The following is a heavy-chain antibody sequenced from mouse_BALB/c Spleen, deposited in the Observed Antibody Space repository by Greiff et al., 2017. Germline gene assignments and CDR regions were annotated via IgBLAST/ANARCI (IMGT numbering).Heavy chain of an antibody. CDR3: ARGIITTAQDY. CDR1: GFTFSSFG. J-gene: IGHJ2*01. D-gene: IGHD1-2*01. CDR2: ISSGSSTI. Sequence: EVKLVESGGGLVQPGGSRKLSCAASGFTFSSFGMHWVRQAPEKGLEWVAYISSGSSTIYYADTVKGRFTISRDNPKNTLFLQMTSLRSEDTAMYYCARGIITTAQDYWGQGTTLTVSS. V-gene: IGHV5-17*02.